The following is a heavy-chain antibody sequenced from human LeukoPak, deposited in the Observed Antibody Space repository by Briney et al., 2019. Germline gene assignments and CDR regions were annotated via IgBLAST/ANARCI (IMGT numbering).Heavy chain of an antibody. CDR1: GFTFSSYG. D-gene: IGHD3-3*01. CDR3: AKDRSSNSFLEWVRWGPDGMDV. Sequence: PPGGSLRLSCAASGFTFSSYGMHWVRQAPGKGLEWVAVISYDGSNKYYADSVKGRFTISRDNSKNTLYLQMNSLRAEDTAVYYCAKDRSSNSFLEWVRWGPDGMDVWGQGTTVTVSS. J-gene: IGHJ6*02. CDR2: ISYDGSNK. V-gene: IGHV3-30*18.